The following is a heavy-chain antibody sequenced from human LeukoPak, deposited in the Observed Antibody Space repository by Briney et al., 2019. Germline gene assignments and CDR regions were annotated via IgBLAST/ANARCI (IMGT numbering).Heavy chain of an antibody. CDR2: ISSGSTSI. D-gene: IGHD3-10*01. Sequence: PGGSLTLHCTASGFSYSGYFMSWVRQATGKGLDRISYISSGSTSIYYADSVKGRFTISRDNAKNSLSLQMNSLRDEDTAVYYCARQVGTYGRNGLDVWGQGTTVTVSS. CDR3: ARQVGTYGRNGLDV. J-gene: IGHJ6*02. V-gene: IGHV3-48*02. CDR1: GFSYSGYF.